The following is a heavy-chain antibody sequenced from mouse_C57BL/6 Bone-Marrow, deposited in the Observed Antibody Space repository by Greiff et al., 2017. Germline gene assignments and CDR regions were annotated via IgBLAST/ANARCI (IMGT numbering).Heavy chain of an antibody. Sequence: VQLQQSGAELVKPGASVKLSCPASGFNIKDYYIHWVKQRTEQGLEWNVRIDPEDGETKYAPKFQDKATITADTSSNTAYLQLSSLTAEDTAVYDCTRSLIFYGTNYWGQGTTLTVSS. D-gene: IGHD1-1*01. V-gene: IGHV14-2*01. CDR2: IDPEDGET. J-gene: IGHJ2*01. CDR1: GFNIKDYY. CDR3: TRSLIFYGTNY.